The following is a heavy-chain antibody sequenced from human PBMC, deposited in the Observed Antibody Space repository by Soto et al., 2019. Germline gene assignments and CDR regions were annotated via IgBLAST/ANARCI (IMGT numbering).Heavy chain of an antibody. V-gene: IGHV3-23*01. CDR3: ATVPHDFGAYNWFDP. CDR2: ISGSGRGGRT. D-gene: IGHD4-17*01. J-gene: IGHJ5*02. Sequence: EMQLLESGGGLVQPGGSLKLSCAASGSTFSTYAMGWVRQAPGKGLEWVSTISGSGRGGRTYYADSVKGRFTISRDXSXXTLYLQMNSLRVEDTAVCYCATVPHDFGAYNWFDPWGQGTLVTVSS. CDR1: GSTFSTYA.